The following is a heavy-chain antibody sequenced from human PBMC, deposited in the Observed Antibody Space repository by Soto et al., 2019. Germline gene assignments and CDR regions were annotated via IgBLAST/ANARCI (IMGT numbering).Heavy chain of an antibody. CDR2: IYPGYSDT. J-gene: IGHJ6*02. CDR3: AASIFYYGMDV. Sequence: GESLKINCEGSGYPFTNYWIGWVRQMPGKGPEWMGIIYPGYSDTKYNPSFQGQVTISADKSITTTYLQWSSLKASDTAIYYCAASIFYYGMDVWGQGTTVTVSS. V-gene: IGHV5-51*01. CDR1: GYPFTNYW.